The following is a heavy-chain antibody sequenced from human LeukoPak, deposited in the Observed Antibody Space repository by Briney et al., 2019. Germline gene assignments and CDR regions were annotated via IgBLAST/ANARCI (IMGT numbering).Heavy chain of an antibody. CDR1: GFTFSSYG. CDR2: IWYDGSNK. D-gene: IGHD1-26*01. V-gene: IGHV3-33*01. Sequence: PGGSLRLSCAASGFTFSSYGMHWVRQAPGKGLEWVAVIWYDGSNKYYADSVKGRFTISRDNSKNTLYLQMNSLRAEDTAVYYCAREDSNVGYYYYGMDVWGQGTTVTVSS. CDR3: AREDSNVGYYYYGMDV. J-gene: IGHJ6*02.